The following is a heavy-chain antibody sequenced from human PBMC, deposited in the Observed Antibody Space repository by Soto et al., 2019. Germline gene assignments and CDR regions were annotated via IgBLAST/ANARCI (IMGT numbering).Heavy chain of an antibody. D-gene: IGHD1-1*01. CDR1: GGSINSGAYH. CDR2: ISYRGTT. V-gene: IGHV4-31*03. J-gene: IGHJ5*02. CDR3: ARMSATGTRWFDP. Sequence: QVQLQESGPRLVKPSQDLSLTCTVSGGSINSGAYHWSWVRQHPGKGLEWIGAISYRGTTYSNPSLQSRMTMSVDPSKTQLSLKLSSVTAADTVVYYCARMSATGTRWFDPWGPGTLVTVSS.